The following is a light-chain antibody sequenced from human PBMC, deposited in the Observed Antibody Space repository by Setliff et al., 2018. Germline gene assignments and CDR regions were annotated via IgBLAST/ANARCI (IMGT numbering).Light chain of an antibody. CDR2: EVS. J-gene: IGLJ1*01. CDR1: SSDVGGYNY. Sequence: QAVVTQPPSASGSPGQSVTISCTGTSSDVGGYNYVSWYQQHPGKAPKLMIYEVSKWPSGVPDRFSGSKSGNTASLTVSGLQAEDEADYYCSSYAGSNNYVFGTGTKGTVL. V-gene: IGLV2-8*01. CDR3: SSYAGSNNYV.